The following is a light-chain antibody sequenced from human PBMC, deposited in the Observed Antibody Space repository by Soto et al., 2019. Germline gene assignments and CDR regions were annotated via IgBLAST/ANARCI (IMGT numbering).Light chain of an antibody. V-gene: IGLV2-14*01. J-gene: IGLJ1*01. Sequence: QSVLTQPAAVSGAPGQSITISCTGTSSDVGGYNYVSWYQQHPGKAPKLMIYEVSNRPSRVSNRFSGSKSGNTASLTISGLTDEDEADYYCSSYTRSSTSYVFGNGTKLTVL. CDR3: SSYTRSSTSYV. CDR2: EVS. CDR1: SSDVGGYNY.